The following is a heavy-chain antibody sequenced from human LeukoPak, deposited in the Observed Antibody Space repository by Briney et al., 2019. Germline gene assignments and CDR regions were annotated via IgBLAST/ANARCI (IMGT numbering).Heavy chain of an antibody. V-gene: IGHV3-53*01. CDR2: IYSGGST. D-gene: IGHD3-22*01. CDR3: ARRAGDYSHPYDY. J-gene: IGHJ4*02. CDR1: GFTFSSYG. Sequence: QTGGSLRLSCAASGFTFSSYGMSWVRQAPGKGLEWVSFIYSGGSTHNSDSVKGRFTISRDNSKNTLYLQMNSLRAEDTAVYYCARRAGDYSHPYDYWGQGTLVTVSS.